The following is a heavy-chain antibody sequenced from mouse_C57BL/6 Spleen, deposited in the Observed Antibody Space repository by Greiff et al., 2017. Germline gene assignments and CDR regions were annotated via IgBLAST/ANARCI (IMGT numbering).Heavy chain of an antibody. D-gene: IGHD2-3*01. V-gene: IGHV1-80*01. J-gene: IGHJ3*01. CDR2: IYPGDGDT. CDR1: GYAFSSYW. Sequence: QVQLKESGAELVKPGASVKISCKASGYAFSSYWMNWVKQRPGKGLEWIGQIYPGDGDTNYNGKFKGKATLTADKSSSTAYMQLSSLTSEDSAVYFCARFVDGYFAYWGQGTLVTVSA. CDR3: ARFVDGYFAY.